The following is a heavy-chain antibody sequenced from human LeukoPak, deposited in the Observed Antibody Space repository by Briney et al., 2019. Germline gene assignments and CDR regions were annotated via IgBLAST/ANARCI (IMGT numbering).Heavy chain of an antibody. J-gene: IGHJ4*02. D-gene: IGHD3-10*01. CDR2: IRSKAYGGTT. CDR1: GFTFGDHA. CDR3: TRPAAAYGSGSYYNVVPY. Sequence: GGSLRLSCTASGFTFGDHAMSWVRQAPGKGLEWVGFIRSKAYGGTTEYAASVKGRFTISRDDSKSIAYLQMNSLKTEDTAVYYCTRPAAAYGSGSYYNVVPYWGQGTLVTVSS. V-gene: IGHV3-49*04.